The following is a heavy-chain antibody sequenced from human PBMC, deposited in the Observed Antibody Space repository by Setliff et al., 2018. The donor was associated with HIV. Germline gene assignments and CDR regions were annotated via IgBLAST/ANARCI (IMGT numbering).Heavy chain of an antibody. CDR3: ARGTQLVWGRWFDP. J-gene: IGHJ5*02. Sequence: PSETLSLTCAVSGGSISSTNWWNWVRQAPGKGLEWVGEVYHSGSTTYNPSLKSRVTISVDKSKKQFSLRLSSVTAADTAVYYCARGTQLVWGRWFDPWGQGTLVTVSS. CDR1: GGSISSTNW. CDR2: VYHSGST. D-gene: IGHD6-6*01. V-gene: IGHV4-4*02.